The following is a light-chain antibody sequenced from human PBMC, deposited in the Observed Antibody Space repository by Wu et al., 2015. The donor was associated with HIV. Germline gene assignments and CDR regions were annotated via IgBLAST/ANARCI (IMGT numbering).Light chain of an antibody. Sequence: DIQMTQSPSTLSASVGDRVTTTCRASQSIDRWLAWYQQKPGKAPKLLIYEASTLENGVPSRFSGSRSGTEFTLTISSLQPDDLATYYCQQYNYLWTFGQGTKVEIK. V-gene: IGKV1-5*03. CDR2: EAS. CDR3: QQYNYLWT. J-gene: IGKJ1*01. CDR1: QSIDRW.